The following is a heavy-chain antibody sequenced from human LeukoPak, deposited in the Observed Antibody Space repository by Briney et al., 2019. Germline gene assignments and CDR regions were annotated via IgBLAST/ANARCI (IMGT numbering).Heavy chain of an antibody. Sequence: GGSLRLSCAASGFTFSSYAMHWVRQAPGKGLEWVAVISYDGSNKYYADSVKGRFTIFRDNSKDTLYLQMNSLRAEDTAVYYCAREAPYCSGGSCYSGWDYWGQGTLVTVSS. D-gene: IGHD2-15*01. CDR1: GFTFSSYA. CDR3: AREAPYCSGGSCYSGWDY. V-gene: IGHV3-30-3*01. CDR2: ISYDGSNK. J-gene: IGHJ4*02.